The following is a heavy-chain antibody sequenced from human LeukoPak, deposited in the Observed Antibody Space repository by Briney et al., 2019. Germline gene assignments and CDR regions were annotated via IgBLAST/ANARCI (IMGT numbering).Heavy chain of an antibody. V-gene: IGHV6-1*01. CDR2: TYYRSKWLN. CDR3: ARSLWGGALDI. J-gene: IGHJ3*02. D-gene: IGHD3-16*01. CDR1: GDSVPSNNAV. Sequence: KHSQTLPLTCAISGDSVPSNNAVWNWIRQSPSRGLEWLGKTYYRSKWLNDSAVSVKSRITINPDTSKNQISLQLNSVTPEDTAVYYCARSLWGGALDIWGQGTTVAVSS.